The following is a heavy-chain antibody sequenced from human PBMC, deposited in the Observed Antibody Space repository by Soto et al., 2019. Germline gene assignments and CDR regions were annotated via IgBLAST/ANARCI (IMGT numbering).Heavy chain of an antibody. CDR1: AGTKCSSR. J-gene: IGHJ5*01. Sequence: AGTKCSSRWSRIRQQKRKGLEWIGLIYNGGSTNYNPSLKSRVTISVDTSKMQVSLKLSSVTAADTAVYFCASFFSKPQTVRRRRLPSWDSWGNGTPVSV. CDR3: ASFFSKPQTVRRRRLPSWDS. D-gene: IGHD3-3*01. CDR2: IYNGGST. V-gene: IGHV4-59*08.